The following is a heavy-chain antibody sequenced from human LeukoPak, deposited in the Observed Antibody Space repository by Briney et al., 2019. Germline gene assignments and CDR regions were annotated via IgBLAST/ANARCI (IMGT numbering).Heavy chain of an antibody. CDR2: IIPIFGTA. CDR3: ARDPVGISRGGYFDY. J-gene: IGHJ4*02. V-gene: IGHV1-69*05. CDR1: GGTFSSYA. Sequence: ASVKVSCKASGGTFSSYAISWVPQAPGQGLEWMGGIIPIFGTANYAQKFQGRVTITTDESTSTAYMELSSLRSEDTAAYYCARDPVGISRGGYFDYWGQGTLVTVSS. D-gene: IGHD3-10*01.